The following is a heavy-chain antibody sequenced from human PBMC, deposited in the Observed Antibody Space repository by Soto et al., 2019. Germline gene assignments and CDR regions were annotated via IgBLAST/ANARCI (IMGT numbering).Heavy chain of an antibody. J-gene: IGHJ6*02. CDR2: INTNSSGT. CDR3: ARSFDYYDLEWLLYSGMDV. CDR1: GYTFTGYY. V-gene: IGHV1-2*04. D-gene: IGHD3-3*01. Sequence: ASVMVSCKASGYTFTGYYMHWLRQAPAQGLEGMGWINTNSSGTNYEQKFQGWVTMTRYTSISTAYMELSRLRSDDTAVYYCARSFDYYDLEWLLYSGMDVWGQGTTVTVSS.